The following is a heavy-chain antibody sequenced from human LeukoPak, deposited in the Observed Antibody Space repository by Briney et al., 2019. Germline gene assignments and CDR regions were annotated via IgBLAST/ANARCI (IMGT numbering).Heavy chain of an antibody. CDR3: ARDRGSEFGDSYYYGMDV. Sequence: ASVKVSCKASGYTFSDYYLHWVRQAPGQGLEWMGWINPNSGGTNYAQKFQGRVTMTRDTSISTAYMELSRLRSDDTAVYYCARDRGSEFGDSYYYGMDVWGQGTTVTVSS. CDR1: GYTFSDYY. J-gene: IGHJ6*02. D-gene: IGHD3-16*01. CDR2: INPNSGGT. V-gene: IGHV1-2*02.